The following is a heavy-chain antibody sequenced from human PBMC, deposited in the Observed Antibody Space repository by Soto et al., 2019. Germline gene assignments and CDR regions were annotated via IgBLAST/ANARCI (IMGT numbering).Heavy chain of an antibody. CDR2: INPSGGST. J-gene: IGHJ4*02. CDR1: GYTFTRYT. CDR3: ARLKGGGSEYFFDY. Sequence: ASVKISWKASGYTFTRYTVHWVRQAPGQGLEWMAMINPSGGSTYYVQTFEGRVTLTSDTSTSTVFMELSSLRSEDTAVYYCARLKGGGSEYFFDYWGQGTLVTVSS. D-gene: IGHD2-15*01. V-gene: IGHV1-46*01.